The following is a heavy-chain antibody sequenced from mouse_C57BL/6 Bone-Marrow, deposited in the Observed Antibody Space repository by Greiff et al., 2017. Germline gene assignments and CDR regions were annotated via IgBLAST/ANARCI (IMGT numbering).Heavy chain of an antibody. J-gene: IGHJ4*01. CDR1: GYTFTSYG. CDR2: IYPRSGNT. V-gene: IGHV1-81*01. Sequence: VQLQESGAELARPGASVKLSCKASGYTFTSYGISWVKQRTGQGLEWIGDIYPRSGNTYYNEKFKGKATLTADKSSSTAYMQLRSLTSEDSAVYFCARGYYAMDYWGQGTSVTVSS. CDR3: ARGYYAMDY.